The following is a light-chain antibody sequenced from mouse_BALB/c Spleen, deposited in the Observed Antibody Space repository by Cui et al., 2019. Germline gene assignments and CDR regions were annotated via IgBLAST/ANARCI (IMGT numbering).Light chain of an antibody. V-gene: IGKV4-74*01. CDR2: STS. CDR3: HQYHRSPPT. CDR1: SSVSASY. Sequence: QIVPTQPPAIMAASLEELITMTCTASSSVSASYLHWYQQKPGSSPKIWIYSTSNLASGVPARFSGSGSGTSYSLTISSMEAEDAATYYCHQYHRSPPTFGAGTKLEIK. J-gene: IGKJ4*01.